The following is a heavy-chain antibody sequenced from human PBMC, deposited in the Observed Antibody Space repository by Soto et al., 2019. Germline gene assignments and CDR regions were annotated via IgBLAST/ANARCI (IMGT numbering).Heavy chain of an antibody. Sequence: QVQLVESGGGVVQPGRSLRLSCAASGFTFSSYGMHWVRQAPGKGLEWVAVISYDGSNKYYADSVKGRFAISRDNSRNTLYLPMTSLRAEDTAVYYCAKAVGATTDWFAPWGQGTLVTVSS. D-gene: IGHD1-26*01. CDR1: GFTFSSYG. CDR2: ISYDGSNK. CDR3: AKAVGATTDWFAP. J-gene: IGHJ5*02. V-gene: IGHV3-30*18.